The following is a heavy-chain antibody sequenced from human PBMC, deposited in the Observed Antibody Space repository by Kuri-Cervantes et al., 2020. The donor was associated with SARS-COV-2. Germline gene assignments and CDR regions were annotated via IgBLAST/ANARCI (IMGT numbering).Heavy chain of an antibody. CDR3: ARERGSSWYSSKAFDI. D-gene: IGHD6-13*01. V-gene: IGHV3-9*01. CDR2: ISWNNGSI. Sequence: SLRLSCAASGFTFDDYAMHWVRQAPGKGLEWVSGISWNNGSIGYADSVKGRFTISRDNAKNSLYLQMNSLRAEDTAVYYCARERGSSWYSSKAFDIWGQGTMVTVSS. J-gene: IGHJ3*02. CDR1: GFTFDDYA.